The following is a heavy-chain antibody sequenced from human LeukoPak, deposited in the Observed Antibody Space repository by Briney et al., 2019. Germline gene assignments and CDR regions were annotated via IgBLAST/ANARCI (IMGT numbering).Heavy chain of an antibody. CDR1: GDSFSSNSAA. V-gene: IGHV6-1*01. D-gene: IGHD2-8*01. CDR2: TYYRYKWYN. J-gene: IGHJ5*02. CDR3: ARDNGQGPNWFDP. Sequence: SQTLSLTCAISGDSFSSNSAAWNWMRQSPSRDLEWLGRTYYRYKWYNDYAVSVKSRITIKPDTSKNKFSLRLNSMTPEDTAVYYCARDNGQGPNWFDPWGQGTLVTVSS.